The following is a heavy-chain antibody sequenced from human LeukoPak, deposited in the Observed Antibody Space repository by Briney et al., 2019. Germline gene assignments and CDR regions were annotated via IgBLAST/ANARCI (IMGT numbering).Heavy chain of an antibody. CDR2: IIPIFGTA. CDR1: GGTFSSYA. Sequence: VASVKVSCKASGGTFSSYAISWVLQAPGQGLEWMGGIIPIFGTANYAQKFQGRVTITTDESTSTAYMELSSLRSEDTAVYYCARGFSSSSGGYYYYYMDVWGKGTTVTVSS. CDR3: ARGFSSSSGGYYYYYMDV. D-gene: IGHD6-6*01. J-gene: IGHJ6*03. V-gene: IGHV1-69*05.